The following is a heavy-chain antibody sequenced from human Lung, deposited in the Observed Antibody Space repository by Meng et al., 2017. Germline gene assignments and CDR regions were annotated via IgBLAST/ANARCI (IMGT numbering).Heavy chain of an antibody. CDR3: TRGRGNGGVEY. J-gene: IGHJ4*02. CDR1: GVTLSSHT. V-gene: IGHV1-69*08. D-gene: IGHD7-27*01. Sequence: QVQLVQSGAEVKKPGSSVKVSCKASGVTLSSHTISWVRQATGQGLEWMGRYIPRIDAGNNAHKFQGRLTITADKSTNTVYMELNSLRVEDTAMYYCTRGRGNGGVEYWGQGTLVTVSS. CDR2: YIPRIDAG.